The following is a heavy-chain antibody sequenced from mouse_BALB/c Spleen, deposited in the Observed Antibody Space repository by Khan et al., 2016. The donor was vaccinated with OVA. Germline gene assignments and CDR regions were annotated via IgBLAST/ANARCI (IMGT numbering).Heavy chain of an antibody. D-gene: IGHD2-10*01. Sequence: QVQLKQSGPGLVAPSQSLSITCTVSGFSLNGYCVNWVRQPPGKGLEWLGMIWGDGSTDYNSALNSRLSIIKDKSNSQVFLKMNSLQTDDTAMYYGARAYYGNYREAMDYWGQGTSVTVSS. CDR1: GFSLNGYC. V-gene: IGHV2-6-7*01. CDR3: ARAYYGNYREAMDY. CDR2: IWGDGST. J-gene: IGHJ4*01.